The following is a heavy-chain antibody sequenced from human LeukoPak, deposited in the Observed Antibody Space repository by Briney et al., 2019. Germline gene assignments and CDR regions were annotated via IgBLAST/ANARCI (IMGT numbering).Heavy chain of an antibody. D-gene: IGHD6-13*01. J-gene: IGHJ4*02. V-gene: IGHV3-48*03. CDR2: ISSSGGTI. CDR3: ARAFRRGSSWYPDY. Sequence: AGGSLRLSCAASGFTFSSYEMNWVRQAPGEGLEWVSYISSSGGTIYYADSVKGRFTISRDNAKNSLYLQMNSLRAEDTAVYYCARAFRRGSSWYPDYWGQGTLVTVSS. CDR1: GFTFSSYE.